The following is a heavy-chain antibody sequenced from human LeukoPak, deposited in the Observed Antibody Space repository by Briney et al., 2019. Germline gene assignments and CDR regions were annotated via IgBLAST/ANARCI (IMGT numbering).Heavy chain of an antibody. CDR3: ARGRDIVVVRVWFDP. D-gene: IGHD2-2*01. CDR2: INHSGST. Sequence: PSETLSLTCAVYGGSFSGYYWSWIRQPPGKGLEWIGEINHSGSTNYNPSLKSRVTISVGTSKNQFSLKLSSVTAADTAVYYCARGRDIVVVRVWFDPWGQGTLVTVSS. J-gene: IGHJ5*02. V-gene: IGHV4-34*01. CDR1: GGSFSGYY.